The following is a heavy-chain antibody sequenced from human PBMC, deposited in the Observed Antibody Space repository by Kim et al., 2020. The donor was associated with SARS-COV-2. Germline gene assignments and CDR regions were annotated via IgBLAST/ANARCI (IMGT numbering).Heavy chain of an antibody. J-gene: IGHJ3*02. CDR1: GFTFSSYG. V-gene: IGHV3-33*05. Sequence: GGSLRLSCAASGFTFSSYGMHWVRQAPGKGLEWVAVISYDGSNKYYADSVKGRFTISRDNSKNTLYLQMNSLRAEDTAVYYCARDSSPYCSSTSCYPFDIWGQGTMVTVSS. D-gene: IGHD2-2*01. CDR3: ARDSSPYCSSTSCYPFDI. CDR2: ISYDGSNK.